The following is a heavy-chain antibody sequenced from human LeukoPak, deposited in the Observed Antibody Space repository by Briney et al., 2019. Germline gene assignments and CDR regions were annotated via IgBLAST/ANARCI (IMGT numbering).Heavy chain of an antibody. CDR1: GFTFSSYG. D-gene: IGHD3-10*01. CDR3: ARDLDYGSGDY. CDR2: ISSSSSYI. Sequence: GGSLRLSCAASGFTFSSYGMSWVRQAPGKGLEWVSSISSSSSYIYYADSVKGRFTISRDNAENSLYLQMNSLRAEDTAVYYCARDLDYGSGDYWGQGTLVTVSS. J-gene: IGHJ4*02. V-gene: IGHV3-21*01.